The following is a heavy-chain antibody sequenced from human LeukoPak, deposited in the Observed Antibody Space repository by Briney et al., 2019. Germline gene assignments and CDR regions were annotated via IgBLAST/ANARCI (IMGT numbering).Heavy chain of an antibody. Sequence: GGSLRLSCAASGFTFSDYYMSWIRQAPGKGLEWVGRSRNKANSYTTEYAASVKGRFTISRDDSKNSLFLQMNSLKTDDMAVYYCVRGKNSFDYWGQGTLVTVSS. J-gene: IGHJ4*02. V-gene: IGHV3-72*01. CDR1: GFTFSDYY. CDR2: SRNKANSYTT. D-gene: IGHD3-10*01. CDR3: VRGKNSFDY.